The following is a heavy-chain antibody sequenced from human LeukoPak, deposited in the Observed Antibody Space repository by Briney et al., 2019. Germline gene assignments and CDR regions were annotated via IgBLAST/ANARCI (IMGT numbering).Heavy chain of an antibody. J-gene: IGHJ6*03. D-gene: IGHD6-13*01. V-gene: IGHV3-23*01. CDR2: ISGSGGST. CDR1: GFTFSSYA. Sequence: PGGSLRLSCAASGFTFSSYAMSWVRQAPGKGLEWVSAISGSGGSTYYADSVKGRFTTSRDNSKNTLYLQMNSLRAEDTAVYYCAKWIAAADTYYYYYMDVWGKGTTVTVSS. CDR3: AKWIAAADTYYYYYMDV.